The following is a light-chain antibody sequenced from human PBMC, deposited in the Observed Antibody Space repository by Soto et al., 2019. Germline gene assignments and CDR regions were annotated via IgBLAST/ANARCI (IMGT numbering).Light chain of an antibody. V-gene: IGKV3-11*01. CDR1: QSVRSS. J-gene: IGKJ4*01. Sequence: EIVLTQSPATLTLSPGDRATLSCRASQSVRSSLAWYQQKPGQAPRLLIYDASKRATGIPARFSGSASGTDFTLTISSLEPGDFAVYYCQQRSDWPPELTFGGGNKVEIK. CDR2: DAS. CDR3: QQRSDWPPELT.